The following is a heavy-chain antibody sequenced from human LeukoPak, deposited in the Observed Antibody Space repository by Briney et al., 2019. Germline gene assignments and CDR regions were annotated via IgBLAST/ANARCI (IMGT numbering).Heavy chain of an antibody. Sequence: PSETLSLTCAVDGGSFHAFFWSWLRQPPGKGLEWIGHITHSGSTSYNPSLRSRVSLSVDPSKHQFSLKLSSVTAADTAAYYCARERVDYLRDGVFDYWGQGALVTVSS. CDR3: ARERVDYLRDGVFDY. CDR1: GGSFHAFF. J-gene: IGHJ4*02. CDR2: ITHSGST. D-gene: IGHD5-24*01. V-gene: IGHV4-34*01.